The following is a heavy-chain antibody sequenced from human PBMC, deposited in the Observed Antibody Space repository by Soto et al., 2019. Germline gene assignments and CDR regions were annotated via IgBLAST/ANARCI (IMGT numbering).Heavy chain of an antibody. Sequence: SETLSLTCTVSGGSISSGGYHWSWIRQHPGKGLEWIGYIYYSGSTYYNPSLKSRVTISVDTSKNQFSLKLSSVTAADTAVYYCARVMGSWRGRYYYGMDVWGQGTTVTVSS. V-gene: IGHV4-31*03. CDR3: ARVMGSWRGRYYYGMDV. J-gene: IGHJ6*02. D-gene: IGHD1-26*01. CDR2: IYYSGST. CDR1: GGSISSGGYH.